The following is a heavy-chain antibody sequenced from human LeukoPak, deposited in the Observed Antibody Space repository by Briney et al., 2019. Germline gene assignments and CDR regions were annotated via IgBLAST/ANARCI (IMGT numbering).Heavy chain of an antibody. CDR2: IYYSGST. Sequence: SETLSLTCTVSGGSISSYYWSWIRQPAGKGLDWIGNIYYSGSTNYNPSFKSRVTISVDTSKNQFSLKLRSVTAADTAVYYCARGLTLFDPWGLGTLVTVSS. V-gene: IGHV4-59*01. CDR3: ARGLTLFDP. CDR1: GGSISSYY. D-gene: IGHD1-20*01. J-gene: IGHJ5*02.